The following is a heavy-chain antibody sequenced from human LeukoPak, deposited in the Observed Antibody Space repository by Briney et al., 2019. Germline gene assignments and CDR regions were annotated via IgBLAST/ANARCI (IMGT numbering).Heavy chain of an antibody. J-gene: IGHJ4*02. D-gene: IGHD4/OR15-4a*01. CDR2: INYDGSNK. CDR1: GFTFSSYG. Sequence: GGSLRLSCAASGFTFSSYGMHWVRQAPGKGLEWVAVINYDGSNKYYADSVKGRFTISRDNSKNTLYLQMNSLRVEDTAVYYCARALTTGGRIDYWGQGTLVTVSS. V-gene: IGHV3-33*01. CDR3: ARALTTGGRIDY.